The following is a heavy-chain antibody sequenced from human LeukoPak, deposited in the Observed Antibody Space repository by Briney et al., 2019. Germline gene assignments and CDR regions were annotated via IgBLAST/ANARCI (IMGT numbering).Heavy chain of an antibody. CDR2: INHSGST. Sequence: KSSETLSLTCAVYGGSFSGYYWSWIRQPPGKGLEWIGEINHSGSTNYNPSLKSRVTISVDTSKNQFSLKLSSVTAADTAVYYCARGLTGYSSGSYDYWGQGTLVTVSS. CDR1: GGSFSGYY. CDR3: ARGLTGYSSGSYDY. J-gene: IGHJ4*02. V-gene: IGHV4-34*01. D-gene: IGHD6-19*01.